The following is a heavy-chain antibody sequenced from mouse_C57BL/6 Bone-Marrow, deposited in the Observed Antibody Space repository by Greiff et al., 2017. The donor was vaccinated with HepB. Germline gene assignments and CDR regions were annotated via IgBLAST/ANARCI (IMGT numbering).Heavy chain of an antibody. CDR3: AGYYGSSYDY. CDR1: GYTFTSYG. Sequence: VKLMESGAELARPGASVKLSCKASGYTFTSYGISWVKQRTGQGLEWIGEIYPRSGNTYYNEKFKGKATLTADKSSSTAYMELRSLTAEDSAVYFCAGYYGSSYDYWGQGTTLTVSS. V-gene: IGHV1-81*01. J-gene: IGHJ2*01. CDR2: IYPRSGNT. D-gene: IGHD1-1*01.